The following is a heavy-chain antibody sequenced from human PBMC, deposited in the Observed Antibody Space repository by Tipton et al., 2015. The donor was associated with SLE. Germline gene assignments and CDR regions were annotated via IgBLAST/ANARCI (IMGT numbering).Heavy chain of an antibody. D-gene: IGHD2-2*02. J-gene: IGHJ1*01. CDR1: GFTFSTYA. CDR3: ARTADCSSTTCYTGGGYFQH. CDR2: ISSDGSHK. V-gene: IGHV3-30*04. Sequence: QVQLVQSGGGVVQPGRSLRLSCAASGFTFSTYAMHWVRQAPGKGLEWVAVISSDGSHKYYADSVKGRFTISRDNSKNTLYLQMNSLRTEDTAVYSCARTADCSSTTCYTGGGYFQHWGQGTLVTVSS.